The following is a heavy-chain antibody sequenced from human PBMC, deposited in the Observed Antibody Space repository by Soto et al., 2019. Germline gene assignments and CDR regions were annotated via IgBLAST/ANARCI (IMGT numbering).Heavy chain of an antibody. CDR2: LSRGGGST. D-gene: IGHD1-1*01. CDR3: AKDGLFRTDGFDI. J-gene: IGHJ3*02. Sequence: EAQLLESGGELVQPGGSLRLSCAASGFTFSSHGMSWVRQAPGKGLEWIAGLSRGGGSTYYADSVKGRFTISRDNSKKTLDLIMNSLRVEDTALYYCAKDGLFRTDGFDIWGPGTMFSVSS. CDR1: GFTFSSHG. V-gene: IGHV3-23*01.